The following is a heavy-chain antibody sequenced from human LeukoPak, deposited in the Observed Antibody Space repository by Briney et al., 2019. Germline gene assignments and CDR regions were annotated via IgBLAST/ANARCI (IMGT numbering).Heavy chain of an antibody. CDR2: FDPEDGET. Sequence: ASVTVSCTDSAYTLTELSKHWVRQAPGKGLEWMGSFDPEDGETIYAQKFQGRVTMTEDTSTDTAYMELSSLRSEDTAVYYCATGERGGLADAFDIWGQGTMVTVSS. CDR1: AYTLTELS. D-gene: IGHD3-16*01. J-gene: IGHJ3*02. V-gene: IGHV1-24*01. CDR3: ATGERGGLADAFDI.